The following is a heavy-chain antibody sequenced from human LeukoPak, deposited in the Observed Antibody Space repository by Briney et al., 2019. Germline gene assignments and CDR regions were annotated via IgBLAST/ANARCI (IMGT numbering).Heavy chain of an antibody. CDR3: ARAGDRSGYADY. D-gene: IGHD3-22*01. CDR1: GITFSSHW. J-gene: IGHJ4*02. V-gene: IGHV3-74*01. CDR2: INPDGSST. Sequence: PGGSLRLSCEASGITFSSHWMHWVRQAPGKGLVWVARINPDGSSTSYADSVKGRFSISRDNAKNTLYLQMNSLRAEDTAVYYCARAGDRSGYADYWSQGILVTVSS.